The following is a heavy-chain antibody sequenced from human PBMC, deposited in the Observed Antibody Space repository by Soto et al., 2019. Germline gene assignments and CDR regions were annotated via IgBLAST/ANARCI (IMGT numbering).Heavy chain of an antibody. CDR3: AGAYDILTGYYLTPVDY. J-gene: IGHJ4*02. V-gene: IGHV4-39*01. Sequence: QLQLQESGPGLVKPSETLSLTCTVSGGSISSSSYYWGWIRQPPGKGLEWIGSIYYSGSTYYNPSLTSRVTISVDTSKNQFSLKLSSVTAADTAVYYCAGAYDILTGYYLTPVDYWGQGTLVTVSS. CDR1: GGSISSSSYY. CDR2: IYYSGST. D-gene: IGHD3-9*01.